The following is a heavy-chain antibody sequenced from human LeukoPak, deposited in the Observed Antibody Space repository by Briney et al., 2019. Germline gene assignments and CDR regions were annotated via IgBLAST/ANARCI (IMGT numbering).Heavy chain of an antibody. D-gene: IGHD3-22*01. CDR2: ISGSGGST. CDR1: GFTFSSYA. Sequence: GGSLRRSCAASGFTFSSYAMSWVRQAPGKGLEWVSAISGSGGSTYYADSVKGRFTISRDNSKNTLYLQMNSLRAEDTAVYYCARRFYYYDSSGYEYWGQGTLVTVSS. V-gene: IGHV3-23*01. CDR3: ARRFYYYDSSGYEY. J-gene: IGHJ4*02.